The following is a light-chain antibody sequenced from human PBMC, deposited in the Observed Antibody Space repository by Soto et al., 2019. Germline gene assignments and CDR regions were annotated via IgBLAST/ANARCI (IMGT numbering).Light chain of an antibody. CDR1: QSVSSSY. J-gene: IGKJ1*01. CDR2: GAS. Sequence: EIVKTQSPATLSVSPGERATLSCRASQSVSSSYLAWYQQKPGQAPRLLIYGASSRATGIPDRFSGSGSGTDFTLTISRLEPEDFAVYYCQQYGSPWTFGQGTKVDI. V-gene: IGKV3-20*01. CDR3: QQYGSPWT.